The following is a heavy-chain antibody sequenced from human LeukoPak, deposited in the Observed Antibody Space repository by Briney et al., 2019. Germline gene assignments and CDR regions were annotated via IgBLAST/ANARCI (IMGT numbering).Heavy chain of an antibody. CDR2: INHSGST. D-gene: IGHD5-12*01. V-gene: IGHV4-34*01. J-gene: IGHJ5*02. CDR1: GGSFSGYY. Sequence: PSETLSLTCAVYGGSFSGYYWSWIRQPPGKGLEWIGEINHSGSTNYNPSLKSRVTISVDTSKNQFSLKLSSVTAADTAVYYCARFRESGYDSTYNWFDPWGQGTLVTVSS. CDR3: ARFRESGYDSTYNWFDP.